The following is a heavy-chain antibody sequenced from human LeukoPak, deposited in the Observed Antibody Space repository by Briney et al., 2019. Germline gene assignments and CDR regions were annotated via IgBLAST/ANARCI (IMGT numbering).Heavy chain of an antibody. D-gene: IGHD3-10*01. CDR2: IYHSGST. V-gene: IGHV4-4*02. Sequence: PSETLSLTCAVSGGSISSSNWWSWVRQPPGKGLEWIGEIYHSGSTNYNPSLKSRVTISVDKSKNQFSLKLSSVTAADTAVYYCARERHGGRRAWFGGKGYFDYWGQGTLVTVSS. CDR3: ARERHGGRRAWFGGKGYFDY. CDR1: GGSISSSNW. J-gene: IGHJ4*02.